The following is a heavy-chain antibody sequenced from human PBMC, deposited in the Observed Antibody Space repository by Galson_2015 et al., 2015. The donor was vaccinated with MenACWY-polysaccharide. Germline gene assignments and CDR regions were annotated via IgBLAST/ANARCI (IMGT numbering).Heavy chain of an antibody. CDR3: AKDAIAGIVLTPLRIPLQR. J-gene: IGHJ1*01. Sequence: SLRISCAGSNLSLRSYAMSWVRQPPGKGLEWVTTIGGSGDGSYYADSVRGRFTISRDNSQNTLDLEMNSLRDEDTAIYYCAKDAIAGIVLTPLRIPLQRWGQGTLVAVSS. CDR2: IGGSGDGS. V-gene: IGHV3-23*01. CDR1: NLSLRSYA. D-gene: IGHD6-13*01.